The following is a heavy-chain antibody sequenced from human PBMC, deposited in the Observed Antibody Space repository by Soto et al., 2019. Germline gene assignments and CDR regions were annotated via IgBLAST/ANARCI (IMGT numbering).Heavy chain of an antibody. CDR3: EKDGWFVDFDI. Sequence: GGSLRLSCAASGFTFSSYGMHWVRQAPGKGLEWVAVISYDGSNKYYADSVKGRFTISRDNSKNTLYLQMNSLRAEDTAVYYCEKDGWFVDFDIWGQGTMVTVSS. CDR2: ISYDGSNK. V-gene: IGHV3-30*18. J-gene: IGHJ3*02. D-gene: IGHD3-10*01. CDR1: GFTFSSYG.